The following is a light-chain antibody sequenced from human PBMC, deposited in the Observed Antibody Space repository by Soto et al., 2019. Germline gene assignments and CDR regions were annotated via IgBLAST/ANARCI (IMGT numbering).Light chain of an antibody. CDR2: LNSDGSH. CDR3: QTWGTGIQV. CDR1: SGHSRHA. Sequence: QSVLTQSPSASASLGASVKLTCTLSSGHSRHAIAWHQQQPEKGPRYLMKLNSDGSHSKGDGIPDRFSGSSSGAERYLTISSLQSEDEADYYCQTWGTGIQVFGGGTKLTVL. V-gene: IGLV4-69*01. J-gene: IGLJ2*01.